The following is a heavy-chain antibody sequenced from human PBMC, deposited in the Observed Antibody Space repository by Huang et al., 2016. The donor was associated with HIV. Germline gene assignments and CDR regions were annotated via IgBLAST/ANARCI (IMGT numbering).Heavy chain of an antibody. D-gene: IGHD3-10*01. J-gene: IGHJ4*02. V-gene: IGHV4-39*01. CDR2: IDYSGRT. Sequence: QLQLQESGPGLVKPSETLSLTCTVSGGSISSSSYYWGWIRQPPGKGLEWIGTIDYSGRTYYNPALKGRVTISVDTSKNQFSLKLSSVTAADTAVYYCARHERWAMVRGVPQWGFDYWGQGTLVTVSS. CDR1: GGSISSSSYY. CDR3: ARHERWAMVRGVPQWGFDY.